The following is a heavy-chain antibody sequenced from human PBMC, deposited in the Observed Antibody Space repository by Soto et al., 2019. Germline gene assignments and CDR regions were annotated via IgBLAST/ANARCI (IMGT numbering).Heavy chain of an antibody. CDR2: VYHTGTT. J-gene: IGHJ6*04. Sequence: SEAQSLTCVASGGPVSGDDLYWSWIRHLPGKGLEWIANVYHTGTTYYNPSLKSRVSMSVDTSQNQFSLILASVTAADTAVYYCERDLATEYHSRDYHYYFGMQVWGKAISVT. CDR1: GGPVSGDDLY. D-gene: IGHD3-22*01. CDR3: ERDLATEYHSRDYHYYFGMQV. V-gene: IGHV4-31*02.